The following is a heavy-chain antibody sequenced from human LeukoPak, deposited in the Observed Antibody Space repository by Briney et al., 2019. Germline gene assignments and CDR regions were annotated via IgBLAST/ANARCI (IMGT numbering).Heavy chain of an antibody. D-gene: IGHD2-21*01. CDR3: AKAPVTSCRGAYCYPFDS. Sequence: GGSLRLSCAASGFTFSSYGMSWVRQAPGKGLEWVSAISGSGGSTYYADSVRGRFTISRDNSKNTLYLQMNSLRAEDAAVYFCAKAPVTSCRGAYCYPFDSWGQGTLVTVSS. CDR2: ISGSGGST. CDR1: GFTFSSYG. V-gene: IGHV3-23*01. J-gene: IGHJ4*02.